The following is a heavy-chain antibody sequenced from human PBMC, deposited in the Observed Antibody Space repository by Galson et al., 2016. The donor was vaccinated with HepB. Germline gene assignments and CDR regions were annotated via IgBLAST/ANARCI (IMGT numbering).Heavy chain of an antibody. D-gene: IGHD3-10*01. Sequence: SLRLSCAASGFTFSSYSMHWARQAPGKGLVWVSRINSDGSSITYADSVKGRFTSSRDNAKNTLYLQMNSLRAEDTAVYYCARSRGAFNIWGQGTMVTVSS. CDR3: ARSRGAFNI. J-gene: IGHJ3*02. CDR2: INSDGSSI. V-gene: IGHV3-74*01. CDR1: GFTFSSYS.